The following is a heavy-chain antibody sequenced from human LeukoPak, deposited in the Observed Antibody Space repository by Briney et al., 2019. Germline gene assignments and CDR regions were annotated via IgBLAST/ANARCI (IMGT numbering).Heavy chain of an antibody. J-gene: IGHJ3*02. D-gene: IGHD2-2*01. CDR2: IYYSGST. CDR1: GGSISSGGYY. CDR3: AGQYCSSTSCTRGAFDI. Sequence: PSQTLSLTCTVSGGSISSGGYYWSWIRQHPGKGLEWIGYIYYSGSTYYNPSLKSRVTISVDTSKNQFSLKLSSVTAADTAVYYCAGQYCSSTSCTRGAFDIWGQGTMVTVSS. V-gene: IGHV4-31*03.